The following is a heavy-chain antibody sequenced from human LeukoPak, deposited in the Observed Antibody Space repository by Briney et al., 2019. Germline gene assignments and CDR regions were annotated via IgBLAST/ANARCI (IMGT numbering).Heavy chain of an antibody. D-gene: IGHD3-3*01. CDR1: GGSISSGSYY. CDR3: ARDPRITIFGVVDDAFDV. Sequence: SETLSLTCTVSGGSISSGSYYWSWIRQPAGKGLEWIGRIYTSGSTNYNPSLKSRVTISVDTSKNQFSLKLSSVTAADTAVYYCARDPRITIFGVVDDAFDVWGQGTMVTVSS. V-gene: IGHV4-61*02. CDR2: IYTSGST. J-gene: IGHJ3*01.